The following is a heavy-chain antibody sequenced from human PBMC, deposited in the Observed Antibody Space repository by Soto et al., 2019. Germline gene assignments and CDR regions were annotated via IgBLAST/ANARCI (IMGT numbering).Heavy chain of an antibody. CDR2: INPSGGST. CDR1: CYTFTSIS. CDR3: ATIAARIGRQSDFDV. Sequence: NVLCRASCYTFTSISMLCVPLAPKQGLEWMGIINPSGGSTSYAQKFQGRGTMTRDTSTSTVYMEVSSLRSEDTAVFYCATIAARIGRQSDFDVWGQGTPVTVSS. J-gene: IGHJ4*02. V-gene: IGHV1-46*01. D-gene: IGHD6-6*01.